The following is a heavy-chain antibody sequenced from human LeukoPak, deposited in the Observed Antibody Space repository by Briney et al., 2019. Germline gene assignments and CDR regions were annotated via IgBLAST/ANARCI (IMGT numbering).Heavy chain of an antibody. D-gene: IGHD6-13*01. CDR2: INHSGST. J-gene: IGHJ4*02. CDR3: ARRTRYRSSLFTREPNFDS. V-gene: IGHV4-34*01. CDR1: GGSFSGYY. Sequence: SETLSLTCAVYGGSFSGYYWSWIRQPPGKGLEWIGEINHSGSTNYNPSLKSRVTISVDTSKNQFSLKLTSVTAADTAMYYCARRTRYRSSLFTREPNFDSWGQGTLLTVSS.